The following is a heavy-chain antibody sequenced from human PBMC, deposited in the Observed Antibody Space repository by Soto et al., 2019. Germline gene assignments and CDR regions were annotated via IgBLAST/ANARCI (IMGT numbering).Heavy chain of an antibody. CDR1: GFTFSDYY. CDR2: ISSSGSTI. Sequence: LRLSCAASGFTFSDYYMSWIRQAPGKGLEWVSYISSSGSTIYYADSVKGRFTISRDNAKNSLYLQMNSLRAEDTAVYYCASLRRYYYDSDWGQGTLVTVSS. D-gene: IGHD3-22*01. V-gene: IGHV3-11*01. CDR3: ASLRRYYYDSD. J-gene: IGHJ4*02.